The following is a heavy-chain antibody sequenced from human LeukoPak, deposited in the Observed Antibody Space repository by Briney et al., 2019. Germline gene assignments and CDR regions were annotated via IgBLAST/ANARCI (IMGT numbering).Heavy chain of an antibody. J-gene: IGHJ4*02. CDR1: GYSFTSYW. CDR3: ARKSISRFGESHGLFDY. Sequence: GESLKISCKGSGYSFTSYWIGWVRQMPGKGLEWMGIIYPGDSDTRYSPSFQGQVTISADRSISTAYLQWSSLKASDTAMYYCARKSISRFGESHGLFDYWGREPWSPSPQ. CDR2: IYPGDSDT. D-gene: IGHD3-10*01. V-gene: IGHV5-51*01.